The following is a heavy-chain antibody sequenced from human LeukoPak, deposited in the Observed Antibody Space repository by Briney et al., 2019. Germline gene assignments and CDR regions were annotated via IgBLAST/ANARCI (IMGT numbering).Heavy chain of an antibody. D-gene: IGHD1-26*01. CDR3: ARGGSYYFHWFDP. J-gene: IGHJ5*02. CDR1: EFTFSTYA. Sequence: PGRSLRLSCAASEFTFSTYAMHWARQAPGKGLEWVAVISYDGSTTYYADSVKGRFTISRDNSKNTLYLQMNSLRAEDTAVYYCARGGSYYFHWFDPWGQGTLVTVSS. V-gene: IGHV3-30*04. CDR2: ISYDGSTT.